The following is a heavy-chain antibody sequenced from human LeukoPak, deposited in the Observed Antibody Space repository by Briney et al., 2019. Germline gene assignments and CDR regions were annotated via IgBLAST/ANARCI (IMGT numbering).Heavy chain of an antibody. Sequence: GGSLRPSCAASGFTVSSNYMSWVRQAPGKGLEWVSVIYSGGSTYYADSVKGRFTISRDNSKNTLYLQMNSLRAEDTAVYYCARGGHYYGSGSYYNYYYYYYMDVWGKGTTVTISS. V-gene: IGHV3-53*01. J-gene: IGHJ6*03. CDR1: GFTVSSNY. CDR2: IYSGGST. D-gene: IGHD3-10*01. CDR3: ARGGHYYGSGSYYNYYYYYYMDV.